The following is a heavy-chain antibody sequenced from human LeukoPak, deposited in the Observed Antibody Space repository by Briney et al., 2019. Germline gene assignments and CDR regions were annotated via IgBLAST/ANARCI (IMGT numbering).Heavy chain of an antibody. CDR1: GGSISSSSYY. CDR3: ARENSSGWYRNYFDY. D-gene: IGHD6-19*01. CDR2: IYYNENT. V-gene: IGHV4-39*07. J-gene: IGHJ4*02. Sequence: PSETLSLTCTVSGGSISSSSYYWGWIRQPPGKGLEWIGSIYYNENTYYNPSLKSRVTISVDTSKNQFSLKLSSVTAADTAIYYCARENSSGWYRNYFDYWGQGTLVTVSS.